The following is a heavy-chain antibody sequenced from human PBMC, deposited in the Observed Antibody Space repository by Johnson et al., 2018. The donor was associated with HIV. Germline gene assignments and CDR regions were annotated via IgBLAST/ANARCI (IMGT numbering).Heavy chain of an antibody. D-gene: IGHD7-27*01. CDR1: GFTFSDYY. CDR2: ITSSGRTP. V-gene: IGHV3-11*04. CDR3: VKDQTWGKEEGAYDI. J-gene: IGHJ3*02. Sequence: QVQLVESRGGLVKPGGSLRLSCAASGFTFSDYYMSWIRQAPGKGLEWVSYITSSGRTPYYADSVKGRFTISRDNAKNSLYLQMNSLRAEDTAVYYCVKDQTWGKEEGAYDIWGQGTMVTVSS.